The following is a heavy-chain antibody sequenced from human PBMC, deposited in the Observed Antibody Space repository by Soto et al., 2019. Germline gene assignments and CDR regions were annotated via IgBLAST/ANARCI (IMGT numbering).Heavy chain of an antibody. Sequence: GGSLRLSCTASGFTFGDYAMSWFRQAPGKGLEWVGFIRSKAYGGTTEYAASVKGRFTIPRDDSKSIAYLQMNSLKTEDTAVYYCTRGIQFYYDSSGSPEYYFDYWGQGTLVTVSS. V-gene: IGHV3-49*03. CDR3: TRGIQFYYDSSGSPEYYFDY. CDR2: IRSKAYGGTT. CDR1: GFTFGDYA. D-gene: IGHD3-22*01. J-gene: IGHJ4*02.